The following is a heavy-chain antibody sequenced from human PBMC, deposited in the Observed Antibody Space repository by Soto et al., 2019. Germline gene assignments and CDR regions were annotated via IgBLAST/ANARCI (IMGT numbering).Heavy chain of an antibody. V-gene: IGHV1-69*12. D-gene: IGHD3-22*01. J-gene: IGHJ4*02. Sequence: QVQLVQSGAEVKKPGSSVKVSCKASGGTFSSYAISWVRQAPGQGLEWMGGIIPIFGTANYAQKFQGRVKITADESTSTAYMELSSLRSEDTAVYYCARDSEYYDSSGYYYFAYWGQGTLVTVSS. CDR3: ARDSEYYDSSGYYYFAY. CDR1: GGTFSSYA. CDR2: IIPIFGTA.